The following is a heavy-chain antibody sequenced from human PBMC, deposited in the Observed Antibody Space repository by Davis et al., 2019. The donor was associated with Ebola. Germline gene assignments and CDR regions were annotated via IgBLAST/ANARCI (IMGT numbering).Heavy chain of an antibody. D-gene: IGHD2-15*01. Sequence: AASVKVSCKASGYTFTSYDINWVRQATGQGLEWMGWMNPNSGNTGYAQKFQGRVTMTRDTSTSTVYMELSSLRSEDTAVYYCARDLGDGGPYYGMDVWGQGTTVTVSS. V-gene: IGHV1-8*01. J-gene: IGHJ6*02. CDR3: ARDLGDGGPYYGMDV. CDR1: GYTFTSYD. CDR2: MNPNSGNT.